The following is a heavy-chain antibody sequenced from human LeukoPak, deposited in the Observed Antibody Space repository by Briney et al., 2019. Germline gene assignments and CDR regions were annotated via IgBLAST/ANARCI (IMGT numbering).Heavy chain of an antibody. CDR2: ISGSGGST. D-gene: IGHD3-10*01. Sequence: GGSLRLSCAASGFTFSSYAMSWVRQAPGKGLEWVSAISGSGGSTHYADSVKGRFTISRDNSKNTLYLQMNSLRAEDTAVYYCARARSYLYYFDYWGQGTLVTVSS. J-gene: IGHJ4*02. CDR3: ARARSYLYYFDY. CDR1: GFTFSSYA. V-gene: IGHV3-23*01.